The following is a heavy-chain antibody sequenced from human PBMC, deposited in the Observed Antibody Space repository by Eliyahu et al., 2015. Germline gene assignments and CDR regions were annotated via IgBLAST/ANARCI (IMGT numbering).Heavy chain of an antibody. D-gene: IGHD5-24*01. J-gene: IGHJ6*02. CDR2: IDWDDDK. CDR3: ARIPGDGYSHYYYYGMDV. Sequence: QVTLRESGPALVKPTQTLTLTCTFSGFSLXXSGMCVSWIRQPPGXALEWLALIDWDDDKYYSTSLKTRLTISKDTSKNQVVLTMTNMDPVDTATYYCARIPGDGYSHYYYYGMDVWSQGTTVTVSS. V-gene: IGHV2-70*01. CDR1: GFSLXXSGMC.